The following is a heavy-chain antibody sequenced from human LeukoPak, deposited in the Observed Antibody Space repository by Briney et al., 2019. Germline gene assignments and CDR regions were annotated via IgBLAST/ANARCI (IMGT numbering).Heavy chain of an antibody. V-gene: IGHV4-34*01. CDR2: MNPSGST. J-gene: IGHJ6*03. CDR1: GGSFSGYY. CDR3: ARGRQDVTMIVVVMTAVSYYLDV. Sequence: SETLSLTCAVDGGSFSGYYWTWFRQTPEKGLEWIGEMNPSGSTNYHPSLKSRVTISVDTSKNQFSLELSSVTAADTAVYYCARGRQDVTMIVVVMTAVSYYLDVWGKGTTVTVS. D-gene: IGHD3-22*01.